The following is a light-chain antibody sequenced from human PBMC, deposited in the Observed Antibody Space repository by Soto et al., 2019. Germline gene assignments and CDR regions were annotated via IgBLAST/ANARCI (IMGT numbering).Light chain of an antibody. Sequence: SALTXPASVSGSPGQSITISCTGTSSDVGGYNYVSWYQQHPGKAPKLMIYEVTNRPSGVSNRFSGSKSGNTASLTISGLQAEDEADYYCSSYTSSSTNVFGTGTKVTVL. J-gene: IGLJ1*01. CDR3: SSYTSSSTNV. CDR2: EVT. CDR1: SSDVGGYNY. V-gene: IGLV2-14*01.